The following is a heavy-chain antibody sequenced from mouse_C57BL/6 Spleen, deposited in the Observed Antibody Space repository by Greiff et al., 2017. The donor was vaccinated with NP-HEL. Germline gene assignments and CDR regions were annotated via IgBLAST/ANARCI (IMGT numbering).Heavy chain of an antibody. Sequence: EVQLQQSGPELVKPGASVKISCKASGYTFTDYYMNWVKQSHGKSLEWIGDINPNNGGTSYNQKFKGKATLTVDTSSSTAYMELRSLTSEDSAVYYCARIYYDYDGYYFDYWGQGTTLTVSS. CDR1: GYTFTDYY. D-gene: IGHD2-4*01. CDR3: ARIYYDYDGYYFDY. V-gene: IGHV1-26*01. CDR2: INPNNGGT. J-gene: IGHJ2*01.